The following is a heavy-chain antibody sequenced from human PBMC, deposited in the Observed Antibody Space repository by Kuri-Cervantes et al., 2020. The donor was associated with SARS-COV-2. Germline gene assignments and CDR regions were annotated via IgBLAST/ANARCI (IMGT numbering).Heavy chain of an antibody. CDR1: GYSFTSYW. D-gene: IGHD7-27*01. Sequence: KVSCKGSGYSFTSYWIGWVRQMPGKGLEWMGIIYPGDSDTRYSPSFQGQVAISADKSISTAYLQWSSLKALDTAMYYCARELTGDMLADYWGQGTLVTVSS. CDR2: IYPGDSDT. V-gene: IGHV5-51*01. CDR3: ARELTGDMLADY. J-gene: IGHJ4*02.